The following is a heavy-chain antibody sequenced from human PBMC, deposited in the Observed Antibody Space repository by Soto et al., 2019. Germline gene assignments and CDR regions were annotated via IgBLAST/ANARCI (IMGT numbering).Heavy chain of an antibody. Sequence: ASVKVSCKASGYAFTSNAMHCVRQAPEQRHEWIGWINAGKGNTRYSQKFQGRATIPRDTSTRTAYMELSSLRSEDTAVYYRAKDLSSNHPHYYYGMDVWGQGTTVTVSS. J-gene: IGHJ6*02. CDR3: AKDLSSNHPHYYYGMDV. V-gene: IGHV1-3*01. CDR1: GYAFTSNA. CDR2: INAGKGNT. D-gene: IGHD2-15*01.